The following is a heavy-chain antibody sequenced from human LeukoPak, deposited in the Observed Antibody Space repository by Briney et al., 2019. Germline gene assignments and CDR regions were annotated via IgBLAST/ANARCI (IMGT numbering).Heavy chain of an antibody. CDR3: ATDRPPDGDYEFDY. J-gene: IGHJ4*02. CDR2: INPNSGGT. V-gene: IGHV1-2*02. D-gene: IGHD4-17*01. Sequence: ASVKVSCKASGYTFTGYYMHWVRQAPGQGLEWMGWINPNSGGTNYAQKFQGRVTMTEDTSTDTAYMELSSLRSEDTAVYYCATDRPPDGDYEFDYWGQGTLVTVSS. CDR1: GYTFTGYY.